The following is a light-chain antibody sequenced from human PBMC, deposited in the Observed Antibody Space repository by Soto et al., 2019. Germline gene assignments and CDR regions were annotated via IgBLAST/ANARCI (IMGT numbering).Light chain of an antibody. CDR3: TSYTSSSTYV. V-gene: IGLV2-14*01. J-gene: IGLJ1*01. CDR1: STDIGAYNY. Sequence: QSALTQPASVSGSPGQSITISCTGTSTDIGAYNYVSWYQQHPGKAPKLLIYEVSNRPSGISNRFSASKSDNTASLTISGLRAEDEADYYCTSYTSSSTYVFGTGTKVNVL. CDR2: EVS.